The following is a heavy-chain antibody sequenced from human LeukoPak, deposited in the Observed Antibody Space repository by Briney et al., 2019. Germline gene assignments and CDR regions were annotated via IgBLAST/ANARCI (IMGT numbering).Heavy chain of an antibody. CDR1: GYSFTTYW. D-gene: IGHD4-17*01. Sequence: GESLKISCKGSGYSFTTYWIGWVGQMPGKGLEWMGIIYPGDSNIKYSPSFQGQVTISADKSITTAYLQWSSLKASDTAIYYCAREFIGDSRYGTDVWGQGTTVTVSS. CDR3: AREFIGDSRYGTDV. J-gene: IGHJ6*02. CDR2: IYPGDSNI. V-gene: IGHV5-51*01.